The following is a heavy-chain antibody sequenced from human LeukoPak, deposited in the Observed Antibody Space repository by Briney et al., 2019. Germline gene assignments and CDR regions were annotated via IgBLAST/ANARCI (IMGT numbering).Heavy chain of an antibody. J-gene: IGHJ3*02. CDR2: IYPGDSDT. Sequence: GASLKISFQGSGYRFTSYWIGWVRQMPAKGLEWMGIIYPGDSDTRYSPSFQGQVTISADKSISTAYLQWSSLKASDTAMYYCARDYDSSGYYGFWAFDIWGQGTMVTVSS. CDR3: ARDYDSSGYYGFWAFDI. V-gene: IGHV5-51*01. D-gene: IGHD3-22*01. CDR1: GYRFTSYW.